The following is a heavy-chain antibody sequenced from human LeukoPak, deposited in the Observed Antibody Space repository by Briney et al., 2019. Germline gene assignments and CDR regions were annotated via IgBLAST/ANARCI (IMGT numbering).Heavy chain of an antibody. J-gene: IGHJ4*02. D-gene: IGHD3-22*01. Sequence: PGRSLRLSCAASGFTFSSYGMHWVRQAPGKGLEWVAVISYDGSNKYYADSVKGRFTISRDNAKNSLYLQMNSLRAEDTALYYCARDRNRITMIVVGSFDYWGQGTLVTVSS. CDR1: GFTFSSYG. CDR2: ISYDGSNK. V-gene: IGHV3-30*03. CDR3: ARDRNRITMIVVGSFDY.